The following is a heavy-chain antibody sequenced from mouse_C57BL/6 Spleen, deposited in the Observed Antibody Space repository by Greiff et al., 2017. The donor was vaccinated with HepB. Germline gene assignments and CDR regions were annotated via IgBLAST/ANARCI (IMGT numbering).Heavy chain of an antibody. D-gene: IGHD1-1*01. CDR3: ARSHYYGRAFDY. V-gene: IGHV1-55*01. CDR1: GYTFTSYW. J-gene: IGHJ2*01. CDR2: IYPGSGST. Sequence: QVQLQQPGAELVKPGASVKMSCKASGYTFTSYWITWVKQRPGQGLEWIGDIYPGSGSTNYNEKFKSKATLTVDTSSSTAYMQLSSLTSEDSAVYYCARSHYYGRAFDYWGQGTTLTVSS.